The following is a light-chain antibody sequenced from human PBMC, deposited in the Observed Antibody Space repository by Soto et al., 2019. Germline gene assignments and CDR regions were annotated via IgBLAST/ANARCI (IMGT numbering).Light chain of an antibody. CDR3: QQYNSYST. J-gene: IGKJ1*01. CDR1: QTISSW. Sequence: DNQITQSPSTLSSSVGDRVTITFRASQTISSWLAWYQQKPGKAPKLLIYDASSLESGVPSRFSGSGSGTEFTLTISSLQPEDFASYYCQQYNSYSTFGQGTKVDIK. V-gene: IGKV1-5*01. CDR2: DAS.